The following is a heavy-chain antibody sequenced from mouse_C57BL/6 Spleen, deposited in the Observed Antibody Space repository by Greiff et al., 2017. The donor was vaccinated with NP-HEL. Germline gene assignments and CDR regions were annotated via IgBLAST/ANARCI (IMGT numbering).Heavy chain of an antibody. CDR1: GYAFSSYW. CDR2: IYPGDGDT. D-gene: IGHD4-1*01. Sequence: QVQLQQSGAELVKPGASVKISCKASGYAFSSYWMNWVKQRPGKGLEWIGQIYPGDGDTNYNGKFKGKATLTADKSSSTAYMQLSSLTSEDSAVYFCARSVLGQGAWFAYWGQGTLVTVSA. J-gene: IGHJ3*01. V-gene: IGHV1-80*01. CDR3: ARSVLGQGAWFAY.